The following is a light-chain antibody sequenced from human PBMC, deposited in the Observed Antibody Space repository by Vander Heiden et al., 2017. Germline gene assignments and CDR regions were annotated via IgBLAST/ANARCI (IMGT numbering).Light chain of an antibody. CDR2: KDS. CDR1: ALPKQY. Sequence: SSELTQPPSVSVSPGQTARITCSGDALPKQYAYWYQQKPGQAPVLVIYKDSERPSGIPERFSGSSSGTTVTLTTSGVQAEDEADYYCQSADSSGTYVVFGGGTKLTVL. CDR3: QSADSSGTYVV. V-gene: IGLV3-25*03. J-gene: IGLJ2*01.